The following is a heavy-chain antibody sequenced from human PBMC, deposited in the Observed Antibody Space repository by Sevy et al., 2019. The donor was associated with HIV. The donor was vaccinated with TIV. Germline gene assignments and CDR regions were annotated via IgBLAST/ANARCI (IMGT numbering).Heavy chain of an antibody. D-gene: IGHD4-17*01. CDR1: GFSFTNAW. CDR2: IRSNADKATT. Sequence: GGSLRLSCAASGFSFTNAWMGWVRQAPGKGLEWVGRIRSNADKATTGYAAPLKGRFTISRDDSKTTLYLQMNILKSADTAVYYCTTDREYGDYKGGFDYWGQGTLVTVSS. J-gene: IGHJ4*02. CDR3: TTDREYGDYKGGFDY. V-gene: IGHV3-15*01.